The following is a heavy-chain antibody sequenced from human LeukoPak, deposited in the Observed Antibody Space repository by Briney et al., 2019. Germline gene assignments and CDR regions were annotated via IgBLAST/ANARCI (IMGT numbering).Heavy chain of an antibody. CDR1: GYTLTGYY. D-gene: IGHD3-3*01. J-gene: IGHJ5*02. CDR2: INPNSGGT. CDR3: ARDLGYHFWSGYFSSP. V-gene: IGHV1-2*02. Sequence: ASVKVSCKASGYTLTGYYMHWVRQAPGQGLEWMGWINPNSGGTNYAQKFQGRVTMTRDTSISTAYMELSRLKSDDTAVYFCARDLGYHFWSGYFSSPGGQGTLVTVSS.